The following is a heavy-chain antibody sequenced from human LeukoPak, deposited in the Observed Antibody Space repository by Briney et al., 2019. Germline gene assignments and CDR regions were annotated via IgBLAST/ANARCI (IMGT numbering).Heavy chain of an antibody. CDR1: GGSISSYY. Sequence: RSSETLSLTCTVSGGSISSYYWSWIRQPPGKGLEWIGYIYYSGSTNYNPSLKSRVTISVDTSKNQFSLKLSSVTAADTAVYYCARSPKRPSYSSSWSRWFDPWGQGTLVTVSS. CDR3: ARSPKRPSYSSSWSRWFDP. D-gene: IGHD6-13*01. J-gene: IGHJ5*02. V-gene: IGHV4-59*12. CDR2: IYYSGST.